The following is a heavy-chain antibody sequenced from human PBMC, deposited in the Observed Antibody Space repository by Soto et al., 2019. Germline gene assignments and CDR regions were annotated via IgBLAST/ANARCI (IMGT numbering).Heavy chain of an antibody. J-gene: IGHJ4*02. CDR3: AKCGYSSSCMFDY. D-gene: IGHD6-13*01. CDR1: GFTFSSYA. Sequence: EVQLLESGGGLVQPGGSLRLSCAASGFTFSSYAMSWVRQAPGKGLEWVSAISGSGGSTYYADSVKGRFTISRDNSKNTMYLQMNSLRAEDTAVYYCAKCGYSSSCMFDYWGQGTLVTVSS. CDR2: ISGSGGST. V-gene: IGHV3-23*01.